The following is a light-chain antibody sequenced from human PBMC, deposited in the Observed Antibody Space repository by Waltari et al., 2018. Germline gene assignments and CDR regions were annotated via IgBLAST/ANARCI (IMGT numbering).Light chain of an antibody. CDR2: AKP. V-gene: IGLV1-40*01. J-gene: IGLJ2*01. CDR3: QSYDTSLNVV. Sequence: QSVLTQPPSLSGAPGQRVTISCTGSSSNIGAGYDLHWYQHLPGTAPKLLISAKPKRPPGVPDRFSASKSCTSASLVITGLQAEDEADYYCQSYDTSLNVVFGGGTKLTVL. CDR1: SSNIGAGYD.